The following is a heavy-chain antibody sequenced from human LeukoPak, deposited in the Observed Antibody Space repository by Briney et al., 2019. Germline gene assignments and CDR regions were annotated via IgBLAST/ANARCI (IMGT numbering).Heavy chain of an antibody. J-gene: IGHJ5*02. CDR1: GYTFTGYY. CDR2: INPNSGGT. Sequence: GASVRVSCKTSGYTFTGYYMHWVRQAPGQGLEWMGWINPNSGGTNYAQKFQGRVTMTRDTSISTAYMELSRLRSDDTAVYYCARDPLGTYNWNYVINWFDPWGQGTLVTVSS. CDR3: ARDPLGTYNWNYVINWFDP. D-gene: IGHD1-7*01. V-gene: IGHV1-2*02.